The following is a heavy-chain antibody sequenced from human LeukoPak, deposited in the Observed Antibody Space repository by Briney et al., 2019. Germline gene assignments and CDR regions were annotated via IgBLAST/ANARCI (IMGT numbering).Heavy chain of an antibody. CDR2: INGSGGSS. V-gene: IGHV3-23*01. CDR3: AKEIGSGLYLHYFDY. Sequence: TGGSLRLSCAASGFTFSSYSMSWVRQAPGKGLEWVSAINGSGGSSYYADSVKGRLTISRENSKNTLYLQMNSLRAEDTAVYYCAKEIGSGLYLHYFDYWGQGTLVTVSS. D-gene: IGHD6-19*01. J-gene: IGHJ4*02. CDR1: GFTFSSYS.